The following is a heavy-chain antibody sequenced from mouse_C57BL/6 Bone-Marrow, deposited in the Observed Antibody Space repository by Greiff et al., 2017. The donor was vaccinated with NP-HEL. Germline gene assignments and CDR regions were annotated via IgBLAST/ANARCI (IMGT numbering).Heavy chain of an antibody. J-gene: IGHJ4*01. CDR2: IYPRSGNT. CDR3: ARLLRGAMDY. Sequence: VQGVESGAELARPGASVKLSCKASGYTFTSYGISWVKQRTGQGLEWIGEIYPRSGNTYYNEKFKGKATLTADKSSSTAYMELRSLTSEDSAVYFCARLLRGAMDYWGQGTSVTVSS. CDR1: GYTFTSYG. V-gene: IGHV1-81*01. D-gene: IGHD1-1*01.